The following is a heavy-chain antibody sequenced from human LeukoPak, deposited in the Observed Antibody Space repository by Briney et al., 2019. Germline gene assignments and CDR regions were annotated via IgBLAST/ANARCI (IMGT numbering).Heavy chain of an antibody. J-gene: IGHJ3*02. CDR2: INHSGST. Sequence: SETLSLTCAVYGGSFSGYYWSWIRQPPGKGLEWIGEINHSGSTNYNPSLKSRVTISVDTSKNQFSLKLSSVTAADTAVYYCASTDYDILTGYYPDAFDIWGQGTMVTVSS. D-gene: IGHD3-9*01. CDR1: GGSFSGYY. V-gene: IGHV4-34*01. CDR3: ASTDYDILTGYYPDAFDI.